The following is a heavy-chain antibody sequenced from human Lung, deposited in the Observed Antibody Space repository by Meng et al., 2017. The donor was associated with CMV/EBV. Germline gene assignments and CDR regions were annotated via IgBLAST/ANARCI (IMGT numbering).Heavy chain of an antibody. V-gene: IGHV4-4*02. CDR2: IYHSGST. Sequence: VELQESGHGLVNPSGPLSLTRAVFGGSVSSSNWWSWVRQPPGKGLEWIGEIYHSGSTNYNPSLKSRVTISVDKSKNQFSLKLSSVTAADTAVYYCASFPPPGKQWLVTDYWGQGTLVTVAS. CDR3: ASFPPPGKQWLVTDY. CDR1: GGSVSSSNW. J-gene: IGHJ4*02. D-gene: IGHD6-19*01.